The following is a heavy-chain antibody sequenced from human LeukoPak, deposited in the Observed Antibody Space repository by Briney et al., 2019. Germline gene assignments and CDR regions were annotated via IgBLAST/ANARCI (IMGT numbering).Heavy chain of an antibody. D-gene: IGHD2-15*01. CDR1: GYTFTSYD. Sequence: ASVKVSCKASGYTFTSYDINWVRQAPGQGLEWMGIINPSGGSTSYAQKFQGRVTMTRDTSTSTVYMELSSLRSEDTAVYYCARVIVVVVAARLLFDYWGQGTLVTVSS. J-gene: IGHJ4*02. CDR2: INPSGGST. V-gene: IGHV1-46*01. CDR3: ARVIVVVVAARLLFDY.